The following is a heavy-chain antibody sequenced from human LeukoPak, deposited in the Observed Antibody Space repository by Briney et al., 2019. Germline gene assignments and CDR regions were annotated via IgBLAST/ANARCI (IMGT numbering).Heavy chain of an antibody. CDR1: GFTFSSYG. J-gene: IGHJ3*02. CDR2: ISYDGSNK. D-gene: IGHD6-13*01. CDR3: ARDHSSSPTDI. V-gene: IGHV3-30*03. Sequence: GGSLRLSCAASGFTFSSYGMHWVRQAPGKGLEWVAVISYDGSNKYYADSVKGRFTISRDNSKNTLYLQMNSLRAEDTAVYYCARDHSSSPTDIWGQGTMVTVSS.